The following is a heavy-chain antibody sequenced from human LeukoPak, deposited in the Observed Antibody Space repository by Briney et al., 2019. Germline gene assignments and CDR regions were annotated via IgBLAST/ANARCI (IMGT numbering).Heavy chain of an antibody. Sequence: ASVKVSCKASGGTFSSYAISWVRQAPGQGLEWMGGIIPIFGTANYAQKFQGRVTITADESTSTAYMELSSLRSEDTAVYYCARSPRRAFHHWEKVRGVHYFDYWGQGTLVTVSS. CDR2: IIPIFGTA. V-gene: IGHV1-69*13. D-gene: IGHD3-10*01. CDR1: GGTFSSYA. J-gene: IGHJ4*02. CDR3: ARSPRRAFHHWEKVRGVHYFDY.